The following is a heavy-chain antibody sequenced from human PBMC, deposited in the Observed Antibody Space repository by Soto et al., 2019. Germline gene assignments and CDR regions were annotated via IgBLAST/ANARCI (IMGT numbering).Heavy chain of an antibody. V-gene: IGHV4-31*03. CDR3: AREPTVTHPYYFDY. Sequence: SETLSLTCTVSGGSISSGGYYWSWIRQHPGKGLEWIGYIYYSGSTYYNPSLKSRVTISVDTSKNQFSLKLSSVTAADTTVYYCAREPTVTHPYYFDYWGQGTLVTVSS. CDR2: IYYSGST. D-gene: IGHD4-4*01. CDR1: GGSISSGGYY. J-gene: IGHJ4*02.